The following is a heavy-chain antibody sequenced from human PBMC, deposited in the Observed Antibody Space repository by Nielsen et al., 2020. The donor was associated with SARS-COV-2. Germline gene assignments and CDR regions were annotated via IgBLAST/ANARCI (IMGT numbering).Heavy chain of an antibody. CDR2: IWYDGSNK. V-gene: IGHV3-33*01. Sequence: GRSLRLSCAASGFTFSSHGMHWVRQAPGKGLEWVAVIWYDGSNKYYADSVKGRFTISRDNSKNTLYLQMNSLRAEDTAVYYCARGMVRGVIMWDYYGMDVWGQGTTVTVSS. J-gene: IGHJ6*02. CDR1: GFTFSSHG. D-gene: IGHD3-10*01. CDR3: ARGMVRGVIMWDYYGMDV.